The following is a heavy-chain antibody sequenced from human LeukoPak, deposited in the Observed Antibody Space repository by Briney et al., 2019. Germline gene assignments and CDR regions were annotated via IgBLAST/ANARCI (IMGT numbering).Heavy chain of an antibody. CDR1: GGSFSGYY. D-gene: IGHD5-12*01. CDR3: ARHIVAGLDY. V-gene: IGHV4-34*01. CDR2: INHSGST. Sequence: SETLSLTCAVYGGSFSGYYWSWIRQPPGKGLEWIGEINHSGSTNYNPSLKSRVTISVDTSKNQFSLKLSSVTAADTAVYYCARHIVAGLDYWGQGTLVTVSS. J-gene: IGHJ4*02.